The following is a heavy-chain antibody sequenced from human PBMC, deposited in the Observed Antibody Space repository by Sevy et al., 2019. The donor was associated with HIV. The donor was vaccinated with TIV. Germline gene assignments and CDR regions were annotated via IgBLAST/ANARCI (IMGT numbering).Heavy chain of an antibody. CDR1: GFIFSNHG. D-gene: IGHD2-15*01. CDR3: AKGPFGGNDFAS. CDR2: ISYDGSYK. V-gene: IGHV3-30*18. Sequence: PGGSLRLSCAASGFIFSNHGMHWVRQAPGKGLEWVAVISYDGSYKNYGDSVKGRFTISRDNSKNTLYLQMDSLRAEDTAVFYCAKGPFGGNDFASWGQGTLVTVSS. J-gene: IGHJ4*02.